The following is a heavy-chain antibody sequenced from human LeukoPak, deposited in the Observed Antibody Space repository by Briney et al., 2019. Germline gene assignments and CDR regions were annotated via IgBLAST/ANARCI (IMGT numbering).Heavy chain of an antibody. CDR3: ARGDYYGSGSFYFDY. CDR2: IYSSGYT. D-gene: IGHD3-10*01. V-gene: IGHV3-53*01. J-gene: IGHJ4*02. CDR1: GFTVSSKY. Sequence: GGSLRLSCAASGFTVSSKYMSRVRQAPGKGLEWVSVIYSSGYTQYADSVKGRFTISRDNSKNTLYLQMNSLRAEDTATYYCARGDYYGSGSFYFDYWGQGTLVTVSS.